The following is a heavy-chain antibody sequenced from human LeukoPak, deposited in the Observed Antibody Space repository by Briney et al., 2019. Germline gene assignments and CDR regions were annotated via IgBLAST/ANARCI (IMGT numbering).Heavy chain of an antibody. CDR3: ARYVWGSYPTFEDY. J-gene: IGHJ4*02. CDR2: IYYSGST. D-gene: IGHD3-16*02. V-gene: IGHV4-59*01. Sequence: SETLSLTCTVSGGSISSYYWSWIRQPPGKGLEWIAYIYYSGSTNYNPSLKSRVTMSVDTSKDQFSLKLSSVTAADTAVYYCARYVWGSYPTFEDYWGQGTLVTVSS. CDR1: GGSISSYY.